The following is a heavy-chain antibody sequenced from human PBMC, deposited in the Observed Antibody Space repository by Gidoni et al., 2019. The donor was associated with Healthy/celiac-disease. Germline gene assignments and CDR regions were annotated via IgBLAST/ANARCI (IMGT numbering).Heavy chain of an antibody. CDR1: AFPFGSYS. J-gene: IGHJ3*02. CDR2: ISISSSYI. CDR3: ARAGCSSTSCPDAFDI. D-gene: IGHD2-2*01. Sequence: QLVESGGGLVKPGGSLRLSCAASAFPFGSYSMNWVRQAPGKGLEWVSSISISSSYIYDADSVKGRFTISIDNAKNSLYLQMNSLRAEDTAVYDCARAGCSSTSCPDAFDIWGQGTMVTVSS. V-gene: IGHV3-21*01.